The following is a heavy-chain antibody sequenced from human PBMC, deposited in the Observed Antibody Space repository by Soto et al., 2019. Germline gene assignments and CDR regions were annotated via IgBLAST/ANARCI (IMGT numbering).Heavy chain of an antibody. CDR1: GGTFSSYA. J-gene: IGHJ4*02. D-gene: IGHD1-26*01. Sequence: ASVKVSCKASGGTFSSYAISWVRQAPGQGLEWMGGIIPIFGTANYAQKFQGRVTITADESTSTAYMELSSLRSEDTAVYYCAMISSGYSGSSDDLDYWGQGTLVTVSS. V-gene: IGHV1-69*13. CDR2: IIPIFGTA. CDR3: AMISSGYSGSSDDLDY.